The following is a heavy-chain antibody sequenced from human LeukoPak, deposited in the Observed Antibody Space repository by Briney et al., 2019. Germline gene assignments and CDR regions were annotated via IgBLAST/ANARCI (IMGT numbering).Heavy chain of an antibody. J-gene: IGHJ3*02. D-gene: IGHD3-22*01. CDR3: ARHRALPREYYYDSSGPDAFDI. CDR1: GDSFTSYW. Sequence: GESLKISCKGSGDSFTSYWISWVRQMPGKGLEWMGRIDPSDSYTNYSPSFQGHVTISADKSISTAYLQWSSLKASDTAMYYCARHRALPREYYYDSSGPDAFDIWGQGTMVTVSS. CDR2: IDPSDSYT. V-gene: IGHV5-10-1*01.